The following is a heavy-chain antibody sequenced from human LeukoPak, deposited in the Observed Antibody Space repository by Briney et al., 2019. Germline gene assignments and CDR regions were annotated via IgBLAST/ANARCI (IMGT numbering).Heavy chain of an antibody. V-gene: IGHV3-66*02. CDR2: IYSGGST. Sequence: GGSLRLSCAVSGITVSGNYMTWDRQAPGKGLDWVSAIYSGGSTYYADSVKGRFTISRDNSKNTLYLQMNSLRPEDTAVYYCASLGYWGQGTLVTVSS. CDR1: GITVSGNY. D-gene: IGHD3-16*01. CDR3: ASLGY. J-gene: IGHJ4*02.